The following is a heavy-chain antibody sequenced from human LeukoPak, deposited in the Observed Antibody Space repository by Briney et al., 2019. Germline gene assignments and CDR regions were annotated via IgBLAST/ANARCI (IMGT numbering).Heavy chain of an antibody. J-gene: IGHJ4*02. Sequence: GGSLRLSCAASGFTFSTYTMNWVRQAPGKGLEWVSSISSSSTYIYYADSLKGRFTISRDNAKNSLYLQMDSLRVEDTAVYYCARDVDYANPRHDYWGQGTLVTVSS. CDR3: ARDVDYANPRHDY. D-gene: IGHD4/OR15-4a*01. CDR1: GFTFSTYT. V-gene: IGHV3-21*01. CDR2: ISSSSTYI.